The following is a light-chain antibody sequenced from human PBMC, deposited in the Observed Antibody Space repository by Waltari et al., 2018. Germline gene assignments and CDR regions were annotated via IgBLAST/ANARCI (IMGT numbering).Light chain of an antibody. CDR2: RNT. Sequence: QSVLTQPPSASGTPGQRVTISCSGSSSNIGTNAVCWYQQLPGPAPKLLIYRNTQRPPGVPGRFSGSQSGTSASLAVSGLRYEDEADYYCSTWDDSLSGYVVFGGGTKLTVL. CDR3: STWDDSLSGYVV. CDR1: SSNIGTNA. V-gene: IGLV1-47*01. J-gene: IGLJ2*01.